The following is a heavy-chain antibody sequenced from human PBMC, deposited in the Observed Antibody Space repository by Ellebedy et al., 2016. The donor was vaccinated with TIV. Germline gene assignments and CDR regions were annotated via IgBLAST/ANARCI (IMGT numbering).Heavy chain of an antibody. D-gene: IGHD3-22*01. J-gene: IGHJ4*02. CDR3: ARATTPYYYDSSGYYYPYYFDY. CDR1: GYTFTGYY. CDR2: INPNSGGK. V-gene: IGHV1-2*02. Sequence: AASVQVSCKASGYTFTGYYMHWVRQAPGQGLEWMGWINPNSGGKNYAQKFQGRVTMTRDTSISTAYMELSRLRSDDTAVYYCARATTPYYYDSSGYYYPYYFDYWGQGTLVTVSS.